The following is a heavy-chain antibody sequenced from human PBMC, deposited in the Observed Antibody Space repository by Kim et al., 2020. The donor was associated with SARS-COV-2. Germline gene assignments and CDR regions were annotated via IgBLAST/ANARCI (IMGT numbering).Heavy chain of an antibody. Sequence: GRFTISRDNSKNTQYPQMNSLRDEDTAVYYCARVGYCSSTSCPNTPYFDYWGQGTLVTVSS. V-gene: IGHV3-30*01. CDR3: ARVGYCSSTSCPNTPYFDY. J-gene: IGHJ4*02. D-gene: IGHD2-2*01.